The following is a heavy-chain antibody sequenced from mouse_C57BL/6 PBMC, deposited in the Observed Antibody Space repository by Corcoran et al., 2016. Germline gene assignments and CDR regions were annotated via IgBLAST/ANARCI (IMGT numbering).Heavy chain of an antibody. CDR1: GYTFTTYG. D-gene: IGHD4-1*01. CDR3: ARGDWDGDY. CDR2: INTYSGVP. J-gene: IGHJ2*01. Sequence: QIQLVQSGPELKKPGETVKISCKASGYTFTTYGMSWVKQAPGKGLKWMGWINTYSGVPTYADDFKGRFAFSLETSASTAYLQINNLKNEDTATYFCARGDWDGDYWGQGTTLTVSS. V-gene: IGHV9-3*01.